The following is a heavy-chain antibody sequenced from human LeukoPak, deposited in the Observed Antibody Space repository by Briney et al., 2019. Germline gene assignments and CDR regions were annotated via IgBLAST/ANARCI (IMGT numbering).Heavy chain of an antibody. J-gene: IGHJ4*02. CDR2: IYYSGST. V-gene: IGHV4-39*07. CDR1: GGSIRSSSYY. CDR3: ARVGGRDRSPWGLFDY. D-gene: IGHD7-27*01. Sequence: SETLSLTCTVSGGSIRSSSYYWGWIRQPPGKGLEWIGSIYYSGSTYYKPSLKSRVTISVDTSKNQFSLKLSSVTAADTAVYYCARVGGRDRSPWGLFDYWGQGTLVTVSS.